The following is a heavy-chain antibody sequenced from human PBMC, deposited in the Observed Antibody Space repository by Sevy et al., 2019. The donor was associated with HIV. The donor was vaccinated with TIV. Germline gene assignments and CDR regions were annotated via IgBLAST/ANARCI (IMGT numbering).Heavy chain of an antibody. J-gene: IGHJ6*02. D-gene: IGHD3-16*02. CDR2: IHADGSS. V-gene: IGHV3-66*01. Sequence: GGSLRLSCAASGFNVNDNYMTWVRQAPGKGLEWVSIIHADGSSYYADSVKGGFTMSRDDSKNIVNFQMNSLRADDTAMYYCAGVRRFCGNECYLYYYYGMDVWGQGTAVTVSS. CDR1: GFNVNDNY. CDR3: AGVRRFCGNECYLYYYYGMDV.